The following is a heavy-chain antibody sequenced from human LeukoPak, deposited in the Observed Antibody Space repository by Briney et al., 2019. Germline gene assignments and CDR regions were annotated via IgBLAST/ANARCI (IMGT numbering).Heavy chain of an antibody. Sequence: PGGSLRLSCAASGFTFSTYSMKWVRQAPGKGLEWVACISGSSNNIYYADSVKGRFTISRDNAKNSLYLQMNSLRDEDTALYYCARGPAAAIDSWGQGTLVTVSS. D-gene: IGHD2-2*01. V-gene: IGHV3-48*02. CDR1: GFTFSTYS. J-gene: IGHJ4*02. CDR2: ISGSSNNI. CDR3: ARGPAAAIDS.